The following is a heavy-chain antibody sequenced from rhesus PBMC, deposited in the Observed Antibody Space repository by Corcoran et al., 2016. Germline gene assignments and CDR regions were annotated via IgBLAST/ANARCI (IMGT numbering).Heavy chain of an antibody. CDR3: TRGGYSYSPSSHFDY. V-gene: IGHV3-136*01. Sequence: EVQLVESGGGLVQPGGSLRLSCAASGFTFSSYAMSWVRQAQGTGLEWVSYISYTCKTIYDADSMKGRFTISSDNAKNSLSLKMSSLRAEDTAVYYCTRGGYSYSPSSHFDYWGQGVLVTVSS. CDR2: ISYTCKTI. CDR1: GFTFSSYA. D-gene: IGHD5-12*01. J-gene: IGHJ4*01.